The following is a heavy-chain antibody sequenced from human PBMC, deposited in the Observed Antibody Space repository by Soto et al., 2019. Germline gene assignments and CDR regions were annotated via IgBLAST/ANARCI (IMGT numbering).Heavy chain of an antibody. J-gene: IGHJ6*02. D-gene: IGHD2-21*01. CDR2: IYYSGST. CDR3: ARHLRRGPIVKGLDV. V-gene: IGHV4-61*01. CDR1: DGSVSSGSYY. Sequence: SETLSLTCTVSDGSVSSGSYYWNWIRQPPGKGLEWIGLIYYSGSTHYNPSLQSRGTISVDTSRNQFSLRLSSVTAADTAIYYCARHLRRGPIVKGLDVWGQGTTVTVSS.